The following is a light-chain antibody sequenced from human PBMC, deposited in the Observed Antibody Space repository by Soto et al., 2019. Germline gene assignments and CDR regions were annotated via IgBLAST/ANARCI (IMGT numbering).Light chain of an antibody. Sequence: DIQVTQSPSSLSASVGDRVTITCRTSQNINIFLNWYQQKPGRAPMVVISAASNLESGVPSRFSGRGSATEFTLTISNLQPGDSALYFCQESYSTQLAFGGGTKVDI. J-gene: IGKJ4*01. V-gene: IGKV1-39*01. CDR2: AAS. CDR1: QNINIF. CDR3: QESYSTQLA.